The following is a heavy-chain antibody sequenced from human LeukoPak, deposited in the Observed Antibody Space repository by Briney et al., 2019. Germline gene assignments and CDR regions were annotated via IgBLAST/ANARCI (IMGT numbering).Heavy chain of an antibody. CDR3: AREYYDTSGGDAFDI. V-gene: IGHV3-7*01. CDR2: IKSDGSQK. Sequence: GGSLRLSCAASGFTFSSYWRSWVRQAPGKGLEWVANIKSDGSQKNYLGSVKGRFTISRGNAKNSLYLQMNSLRAEDTAVYYCAREYYDTSGGDAFDIWGQGTMVTVSS. D-gene: IGHD3-22*01. CDR1: GFTFSSYW. J-gene: IGHJ3*02.